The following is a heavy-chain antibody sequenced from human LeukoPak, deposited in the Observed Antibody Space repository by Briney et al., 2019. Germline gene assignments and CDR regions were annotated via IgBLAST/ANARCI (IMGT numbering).Heavy chain of an antibody. D-gene: IGHD3-3*01. CDR3: ARAWRIEGDFWSGPIAGGVDY. V-gene: IGHV4-39*07. CDR1: GGSISSSSYY. Sequence: SETLSLTCTVSGGSISSSSYYWGWIRQPPGKGLEWIGSIYYSGSTYYNPSLKSRVTISLDTSKNQFSLKLSSVTAADTAVYYCARAWRIEGDFWSGPIAGGVDYWGQGTLVTVSS. CDR2: IYYSGST. J-gene: IGHJ4*02.